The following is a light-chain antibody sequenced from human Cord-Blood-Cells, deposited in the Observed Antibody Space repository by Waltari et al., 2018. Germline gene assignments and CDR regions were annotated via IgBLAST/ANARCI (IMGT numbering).Light chain of an antibody. CDR3: QQYYSTPFT. V-gene: IGKV4-1*01. CDR1: QSVLYSSNNKNY. CDR2: WAS. J-gene: IGKJ3*01. Sequence: DIVMTQSPDSLAVSLGERATINCKSSQSVLYSSNNKNYLAWYQQKPGQHPKLLTYWASTLESGVPDRFSGSGSETDFTLTISSLQAEDVAVYYCQQYYSTPFTFGPGTKVDIK.